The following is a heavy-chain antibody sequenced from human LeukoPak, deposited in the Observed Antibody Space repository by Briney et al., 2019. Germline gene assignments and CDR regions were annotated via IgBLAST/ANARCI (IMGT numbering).Heavy chain of an antibody. J-gene: IGHJ6*02. CDR3: ATAYYCGGDCYPPGMDV. Sequence: ASVKVSCKVSGYTPSELTLYWVRHAPRDGLEWVWGFDPEDGETIYAQKFQGRVTMTEDTSTDTAYMELSSLRSEDTAVYYCATAYYCGGDCYPPGMDVWGQGTTVTVSS. D-gene: IGHD2-21*02. CDR2: FDPEDGET. CDR1: GYTPSELT. V-gene: IGHV1-24*01.